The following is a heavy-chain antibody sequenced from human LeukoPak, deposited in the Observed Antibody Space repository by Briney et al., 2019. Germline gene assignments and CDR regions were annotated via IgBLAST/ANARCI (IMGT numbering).Heavy chain of an antibody. D-gene: IGHD2-21*02. J-gene: IGHJ4*02. V-gene: IGHV3-48*03. Sequence: GGSLRLSCAASGFTFSSYEMNWVRQAPGKGLEWVSYISSSGSTIYYADSVKGRFTISRDNAKNSLYLQMNSLRAEDTAVYYCARSGCGGVCYWGNRPIDYWGQGTLVTVSS. CDR1: GFTFSSYE. CDR2: ISSSGSTI. CDR3: ARSGCGGVCYWGNRPIDY.